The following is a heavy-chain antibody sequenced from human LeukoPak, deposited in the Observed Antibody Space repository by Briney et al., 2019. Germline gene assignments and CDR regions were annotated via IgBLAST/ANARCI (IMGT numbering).Heavy chain of an antibody. CDR1: GYTFTGYC. CDR2: INPKSGGT. V-gene: IGHV1-2*02. D-gene: IGHD4-23*01. J-gene: IGHJ4*02. Sequence: ASVKISCKASGYTFTGYCMHWVRQAPGQGLEWMGWINPKSGGTNYAQKFQGRVTMTTDTSTSTAHMELRSLRSDDTAVYYCARQGYSGHSQGAADYWGQGTLVTVSS. CDR3: ARQGYSGHSQGAADY.